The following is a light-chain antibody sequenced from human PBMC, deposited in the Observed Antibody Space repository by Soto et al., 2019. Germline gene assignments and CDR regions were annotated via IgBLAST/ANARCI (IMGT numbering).Light chain of an antibody. CDR3: QQYGSSPPLT. Sequence: IVLTQPPGTLSLSPGERATLSCRASQSVSSSYLAWYQQKPGQAPRLLIYGASSRATGIPDRFSGSGSGTDFTLTISRLEPEDFAVYYCQQYGSSPPLTFGGGTKVDIK. CDR2: GAS. J-gene: IGKJ4*01. V-gene: IGKV3-20*01. CDR1: QSVSSSY.